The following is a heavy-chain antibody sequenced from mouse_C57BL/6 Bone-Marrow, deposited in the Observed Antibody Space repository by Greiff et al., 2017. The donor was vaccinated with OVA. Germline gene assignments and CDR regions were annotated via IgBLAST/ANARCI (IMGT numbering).Heavy chain of an antibody. Sequence: VKLMESGAELVRPGTSVKMSCKASGYTFTNYWIGWAKQRPGHGLEWIGDIYPGGGYTNYNEKFKGKATLTADKSSSTAYMQFSSLTSEDSAIYYCAVYYGYDVFAYWGQGTLVTVSA. V-gene: IGHV1-63*01. CDR2: IYPGGGYT. CDR3: AVYYGYDVFAY. D-gene: IGHD2-2*01. CDR1: GYTFTNYW. J-gene: IGHJ3*01.